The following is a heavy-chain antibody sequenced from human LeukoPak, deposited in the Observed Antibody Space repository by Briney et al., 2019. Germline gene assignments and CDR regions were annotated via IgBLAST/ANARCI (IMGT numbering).Heavy chain of an antibody. CDR2: ISTYNGNA. CDR1: GYTFTSYF. Sequence: ASVRVSCKATGYTFTSYFISWVRQAPGQGLEWVGWISTYNGNANNAQKFLGRVTMTTVTATSTAYRELRSLRSDDTAVFYCVRANYYSGMDVWGQGTPVTVSS. CDR3: VRANYYSGMDV. J-gene: IGHJ6*02. V-gene: IGHV1-18*01.